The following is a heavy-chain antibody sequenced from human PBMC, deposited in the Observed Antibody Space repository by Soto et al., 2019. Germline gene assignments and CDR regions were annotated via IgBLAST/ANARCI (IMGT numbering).Heavy chain of an antibody. CDR1: GFTFSYYG. CDR3: ARDADTTGHYSHFDL. V-gene: IGHV3-33*08. Sequence: QVQLVESGGGVVQPGGSLRLSCAASGFTFSYYGFHWVAKPPGKGLEWVAVMHTGGNEKYYVDSVKGRFTVSRDDSRNMVYLEMSGLRAEDTAEYFCARDADTTGHYSHFDLWGRGALVAVS. J-gene: IGHJ4*02. CDR2: MHTGGNEK. D-gene: IGHD3-9*01.